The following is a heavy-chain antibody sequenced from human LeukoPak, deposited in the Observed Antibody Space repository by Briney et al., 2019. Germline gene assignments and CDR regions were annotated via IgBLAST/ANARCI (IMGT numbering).Heavy chain of an antibody. CDR2: ISWNSGSI. V-gene: IGHV3-9*01. D-gene: IGHD1-14*01. J-gene: IGHJ4*02. Sequence: GRSLRLSCAASGFTFDDYAMHWVRQAPGKGLEWVSGISWNSGSIGYADSVKGRFTISRDNSKNTLYLQMNSLRAEDTAVYYCARDLDGAPVYWGQGTLVTVSS. CDR1: GFTFDDYA. CDR3: ARDLDGAPVY.